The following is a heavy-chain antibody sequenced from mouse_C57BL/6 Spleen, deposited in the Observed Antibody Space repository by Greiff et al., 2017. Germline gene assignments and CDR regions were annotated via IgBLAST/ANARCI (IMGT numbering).Heavy chain of an antibody. Sequence: QVQLKQPGAELVKPGASVKLSCKASGYTFTSYWMHWVKQRPGRGLEWTGRIDPNSGGTKYNEKFKSKATLTVDKPSSTAYMQLSSLTSEDSAVYYCARYYGSSYEFAYWGPETLVTVSA. J-gene: IGHJ3*01. CDR2: IDPNSGGT. D-gene: IGHD1-1*01. V-gene: IGHV1-72*01. CDR1: GYTFTSYW. CDR3: ARYYGSSYEFAY.